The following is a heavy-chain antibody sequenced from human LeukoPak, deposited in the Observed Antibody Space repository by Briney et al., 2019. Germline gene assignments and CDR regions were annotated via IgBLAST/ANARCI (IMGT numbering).Heavy chain of an antibody. V-gene: IGHV3-23*01. CDR2: IGGSGDFT. Sequence: PGGSLRLSCAASGFTFSTYAMSWVGQAPGKGLEWVSAIGGSGDFTYYAEYVRGRFTISRDNSKKTLYLQMNSLRAEDTAVYYCAKADRGWGVITKDWGQGTLVTVSS. J-gene: IGHJ4*02. D-gene: IGHD3-10*01. CDR1: GFTFSTYA. CDR3: AKADRGWGVITKD.